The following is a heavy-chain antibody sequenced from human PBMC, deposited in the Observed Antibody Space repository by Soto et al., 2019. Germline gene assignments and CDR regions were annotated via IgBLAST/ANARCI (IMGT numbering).Heavy chain of an antibody. CDR1: GFTFSTYA. CDR3: ATRHLSYCSGGTCNPFDF. V-gene: IGHV3-23*01. Sequence: EVQLLESGGGLVQPGGSLRLSCAASGFTFSTYAMNWVHQAPGKGLEWVSTISVSGDSAFFADSVRGRFTISRDNSKNTVYLQMNSLRADDTAMYYCATRHLSYCSGGTCNPFDFWGQGTLVTVSS. J-gene: IGHJ4*02. D-gene: IGHD2-15*01. CDR2: ISVSGDSA.